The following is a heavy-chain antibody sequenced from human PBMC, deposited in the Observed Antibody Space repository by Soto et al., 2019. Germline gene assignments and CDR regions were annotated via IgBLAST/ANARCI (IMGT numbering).Heavy chain of an antibody. D-gene: IGHD3-10*01. V-gene: IGHV3-21*01. J-gene: IGHJ4*02. CDR2: ISSSSSYI. CDR3: ARVRSGVRGYFDY. CDR1: GFTFSSYS. Sequence: GGSLRLSCAASGFTFSSYSMNWVRQAPGKGLEWVSSISSSSSYIYYADSVKGRFTISRDNAKNSLYLQMNSLRAEDTAVYYCARVRSGVRGYFDYWGQGTLVTVS.